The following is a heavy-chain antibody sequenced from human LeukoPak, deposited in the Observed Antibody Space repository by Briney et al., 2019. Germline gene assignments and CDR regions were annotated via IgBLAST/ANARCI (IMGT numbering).Heavy chain of an antibody. CDR2: IIPIFGTA. D-gene: IGHD2-2*01. V-gene: IGHV1-69*13. Sequence: SVKVSCKASGGTFSSYAISWVRQAPGQGLEWMGGIIPIFGTANYAQKFQGRVTITADESTSTAYMELSSLRSEDTAVYYCARRYCSSTSCYPYDAFDIWGQGTMVTVSS. J-gene: IGHJ3*02. CDR3: ARRYCSSTSCYPYDAFDI. CDR1: GGTFSSYA.